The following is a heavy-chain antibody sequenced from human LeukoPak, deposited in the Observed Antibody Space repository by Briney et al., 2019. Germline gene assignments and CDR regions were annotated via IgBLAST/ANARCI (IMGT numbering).Heavy chain of an antibody. CDR1: GGSISSSSYY. J-gene: IGHJ4*02. V-gene: IGHV4-39*01. Sequence: SETLTLTCTVSGGSISSSSYYWGWIRQPPGKGLEWIGSIYYSGSTYYNPPLKSRVTISVDTSKNQFSLKLSSVTAADTAVYYCARHLAMVLDYWGQGTLVTVSS. CDR2: IYYSGST. CDR3: ARHLAMVLDY. D-gene: IGHD5-18*01.